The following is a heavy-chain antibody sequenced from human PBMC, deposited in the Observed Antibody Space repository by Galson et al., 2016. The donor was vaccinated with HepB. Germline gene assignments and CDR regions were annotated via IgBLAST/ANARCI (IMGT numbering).Heavy chain of an antibody. V-gene: IGHV4-39*02. Sequence: SETLSLTCTVSSDSLTGSSYYWAWIRQPPGKGLEWIGSISYSGNTYYNPSLKSRVTMSVDTSRQHFSLNLISVTAADTAVFYCARTFVYIYGRRYFDYWGQGTLVSVS. CDR1: SDSLTGSSYY. CDR2: ISYSGNT. D-gene: IGHD5-18*01. CDR3: ARTFVYIYGRRYFDY. J-gene: IGHJ4*02.